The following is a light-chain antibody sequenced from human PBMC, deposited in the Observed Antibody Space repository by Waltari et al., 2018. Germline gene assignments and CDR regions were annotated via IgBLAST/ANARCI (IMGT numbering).Light chain of an antibody. CDR3: AAWDDSLSGPV. CDR1: SSNIVSNY. V-gene: IGLV1-47*01. Sequence: QSVLTPPPSASGTPGQRVTISCSGSSSNIVSNYVYWYQQLPGTAPKLLIYRNNQRPSGVPDRFSGSKSGTSASLAISGLRSEDEADYYCAAWDDSLSGPVFGGGTKLTVL. CDR2: RNN. J-gene: IGLJ2*01.